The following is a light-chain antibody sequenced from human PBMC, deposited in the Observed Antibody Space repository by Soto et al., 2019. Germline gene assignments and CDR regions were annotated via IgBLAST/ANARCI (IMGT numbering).Light chain of an antibody. V-gene: IGKV3-15*01. Sequence: EIVMTQSPATLSVSPGERATLSCRASQSVRSNLAWYQQRPGQAPRLLIYGASTRATGFPARFSGSGSGTEFILTISSLQSEDFVVYYCQQYNNWPRTFGQGTKVDIK. CDR2: GAS. CDR1: QSVRSN. CDR3: QQYNNWPRT. J-gene: IGKJ1*01.